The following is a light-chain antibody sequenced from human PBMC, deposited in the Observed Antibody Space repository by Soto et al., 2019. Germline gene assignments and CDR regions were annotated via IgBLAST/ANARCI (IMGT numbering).Light chain of an antibody. CDR2: DVS. J-gene: IGKJ1*01. Sequence: DIQMTQSPSTLSASVGDRVTITCRASQTMSSWLAWYQQKPGKAPKLLIYDVSTLGSGVPSRFSGSGSGTDFTLTISSLHPDDFATYYCQQCNALWTFGQGTKVEIK. V-gene: IGKV1-5*01. CDR1: QTMSSW. CDR3: QQCNALWT.